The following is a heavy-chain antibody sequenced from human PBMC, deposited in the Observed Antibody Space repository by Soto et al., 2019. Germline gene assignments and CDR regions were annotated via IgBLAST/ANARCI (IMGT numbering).Heavy chain of an antibody. CDR3: TGDSPPPPYFSYFGMDV. Sequence: QVQLQESGPGLVKPSQTLSLTCTVSGASVNSGDFHWSWIRQRPGAGLEWIGYSFFSGNTYYNTSLRGRLTISMDTSKNLFSLMLTSMTAADSAVYYCTGDSPPPPYFSYFGMDVWGQGTTVTVSS. CDR1: GASVNSGDFH. V-gene: IGHV4-31*03. J-gene: IGHJ6*02. CDR2: SFFSGNT.